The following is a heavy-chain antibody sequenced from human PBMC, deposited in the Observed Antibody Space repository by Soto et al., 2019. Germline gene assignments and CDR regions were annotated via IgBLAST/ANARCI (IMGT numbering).Heavy chain of an antibody. Sequence: QVQLVQSGAEVKKPGASVKVSCKVSGFTLTKLAMHGVRQAPGEGLEWLGRFDPEDGETVSAQKFRGRLTVTQDTSTNTPYLELSSLASDDTAIYCCATDRVGFWNYDLWGRGTLVSVSA. CDR3: ATDRVGFWNYDL. CDR2: FDPEDGET. V-gene: IGHV1-24*01. CDR1: GFTLTKLA. J-gene: IGHJ2*01. D-gene: IGHD3-3*01.